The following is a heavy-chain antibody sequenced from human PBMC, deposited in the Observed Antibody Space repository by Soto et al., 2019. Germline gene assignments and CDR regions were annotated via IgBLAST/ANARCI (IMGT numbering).Heavy chain of an antibody. V-gene: IGHV1-69*01. J-gene: IGHJ4*02. CDR2: IIPIFSTA. CDR3: ARDGAYCGGDCYPDR. CDR1: GGTFSSYA. D-gene: IGHD2-21*02. Sequence: QVQLVQSGAEVKKPGSSVKVSCKASGGTFSSYAISWVRQAPGQGLEWMGGIIPIFSTANYAQKFGGRVTITADESTSTAYMELSSLRSENTAVSYCARDGAYCGGDCYPDRWGQGTLVTVSS.